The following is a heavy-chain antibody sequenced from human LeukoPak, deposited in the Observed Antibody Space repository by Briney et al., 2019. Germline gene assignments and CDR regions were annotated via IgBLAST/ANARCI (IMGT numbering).Heavy chain of an antibody. CDR3: ARGSTMIVVANWFDP. V-gene: IGHV1-46*01. Sequence: GASVKVSCKASGYTFTSYYMHWVRQAPGQGLEWMGIINPSGGSTSYAQKFQGRGTMTRDTSTSTVYMELSSLRSEDTAVYYCARGSTMIVVANWFDPWGQGTLVTVSS. CDR2: INPSGGST. J-gene: IGHJ5*02. D-gene: IGHD3-22*01. CDR1: GYTFTSYY.